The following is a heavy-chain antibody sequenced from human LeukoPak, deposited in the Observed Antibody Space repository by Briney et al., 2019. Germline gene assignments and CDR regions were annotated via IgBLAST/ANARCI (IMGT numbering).Heavy chain of an antibody. Sequence: GGSLRLSCAASGFTFSSYAMHWVRQAPGKGLEWVAVISYDGSNKYYADSVKGRFTISRDNSKNTLYLQMNSLRAEDTAVYYCAKVASLVRGATDYWGQGTLVTVSS. CDR1: GFTFSSYA. CDR2: ISYDGSNK. D-gene: IGHD3-10*01. V-gene: IGHV3-30-3*01. CDR3: AKVASLVRGATDY. J-gene: IGHJ4*02.